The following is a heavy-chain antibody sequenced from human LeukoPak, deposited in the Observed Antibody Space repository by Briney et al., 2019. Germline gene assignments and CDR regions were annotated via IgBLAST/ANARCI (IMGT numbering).Heavy chain of an antibody. CDR2: ISGSGGRT. Sequence: GGSLRLSCAASGFTFSSYAMSWVRQAPGKGLEWVSTISGSGGRTYYADSVKGRFTISRDNSKNTLYLQMISLRAEDTAVYYCAKVPLINLYYFDYWGQGTLVTVSS. CDR1: GFTFSSYA. D-gene: IGHD2-2*01. V-gene: IGHV3-23*01. J-gene: IGHJ4*02. CDR3: AKVPLINLYYFDY.